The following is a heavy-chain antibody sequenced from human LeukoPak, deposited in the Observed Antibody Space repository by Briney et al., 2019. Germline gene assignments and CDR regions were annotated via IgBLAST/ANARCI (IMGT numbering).Heavy chain of an antibody. D-gene: IGHD2-2*01. CDR3: ARVVAADWGMDV. J-gene: IGHJ6*02. V-gene: IGHV3-23*01. Sequence: PGGSLRLSCTASGFTFSSYAMNWVRQAPGKGLEWVSGIGAGGTFTYYADSVKGRFTISRDNSRNTLYLQMNSLRAEDTAVYYCARVVAADWGMDVWGQGTTVTVSS. CDR1: GFTFSSYA. CDR2: IGAGGTFT.